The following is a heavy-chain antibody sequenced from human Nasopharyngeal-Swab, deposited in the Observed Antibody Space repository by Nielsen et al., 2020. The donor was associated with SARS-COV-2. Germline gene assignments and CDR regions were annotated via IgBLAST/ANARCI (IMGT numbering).Heavy chain of an antibody. J-gene: IGHJ5*01. V-gene: IGHV3-23*01. CDR3: ARGDYWGLDS. D-gene: IGHD4-17*01. Sequence: GESLKISCAASGFDFSSFALNLVRQAPGKGLDWVSGISETGSRRSYADSVKGRFTISRDNAKNTLYLRLNSLSAEDTAMYYCARGDYWGLDSWGQGTLVIASS. CDR2: ISETGSRR. CDR1: GFDFSSFA.